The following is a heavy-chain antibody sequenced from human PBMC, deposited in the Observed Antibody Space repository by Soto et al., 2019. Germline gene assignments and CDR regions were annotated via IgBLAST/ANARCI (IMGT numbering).Heavy chain of an antibody. J-gene: IGHJ3*02. CDR2: IWYDGSNK. CDR1: GFTFSSYG. V-gene: IGHV3-33*01. CDR3: ARKGIGSGYDPSSYDAFDI. D-gene: IGHD5-12*01. Sequence: QVQLVESGGGVVQPGRSLRLSCAASGFTFSSYGMHWVRQAPGKGLEWVAVIWYDGSNKYYADSMKGRFTISRDNSKNTLYLQMNSLRAEDTAVYYCARKGIGSGYDPSSYDAFDIWGQGTMVTVSS.